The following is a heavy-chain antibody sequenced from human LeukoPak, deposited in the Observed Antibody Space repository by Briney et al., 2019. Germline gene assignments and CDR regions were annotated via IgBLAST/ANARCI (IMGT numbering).Heavy chain of an antibody. CDR1: GFTFSDYY. CDR3: ARLRSHLYYYDSSGPGARHGYYFDY. J-gene: IGHJ4*02. D-gene: IGHD3-22*01. V-gene: IGHV3-11*01. Sequence: GGSLRLSCAASGFTFSDYYMSWIRQAPGKGLEWVSYISSSGSTIYYADSVKGRFTISRDNAKNSLYLQMNSLRAEDTAVYYCARLRSHLYYYDSSGPGARHGYYFDYWGQGTLVTVSS. CDR2: ISSSGSTI.